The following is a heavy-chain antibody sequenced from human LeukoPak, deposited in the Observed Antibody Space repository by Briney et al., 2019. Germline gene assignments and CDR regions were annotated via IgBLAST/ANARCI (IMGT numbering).Heavy chain of an antibody. CDR3: ARVGGRGSIGGDC. Sequence: GGSLRLSCAASGFTFSTYWMHWVRQAPGKGLVWVSRIKSDGSATTYADFVKGRFTVSRDNAKNTLYLQMSSLRAEDTAMYFCARVGGRGSIGGDCWGQGALVTVSS. CDR1: GFTFSTYW. CDR2: IKSDGSAT. D-gene: IGHD3-10*01. J-gene: IGHJ4*02. V-gene: IGHV3-74*03.